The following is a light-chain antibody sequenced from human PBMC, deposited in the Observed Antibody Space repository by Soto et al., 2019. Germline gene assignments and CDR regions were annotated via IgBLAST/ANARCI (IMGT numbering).Light chain of an antibody. CDR2: AAS. CDR1: QSISSW. CDR3: QQSYSTPPWK. J-gene: IGKJ1*01. Sequence: DIQMTQSPSTRSASAGERGTITCLASQSISSWLAWYQQKPGKAPKLLIYAASSLESGVPSRFSGSGSGTDFTLTISSLQPEDFATYFCQQSYSTPPWKCGQGTKGDIK. V-gene: IGKV1-39*01.